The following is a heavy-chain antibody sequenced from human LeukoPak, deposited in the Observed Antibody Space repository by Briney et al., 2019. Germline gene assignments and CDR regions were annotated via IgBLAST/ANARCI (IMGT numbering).Heavy chain of an antibody. CDR3: WRAPRYCTANNCNRGPYMDV. V-gene: IGHV3-21*01. D-gene: IGHD2-8*02. J-gene: IGHJ6*03. CDR1: GFTFSSYS. Sequence: PGGSLRLSCAASGFTFSSYSMNWVRQAPGKGLEWVSSISSSSSFIYYADSVQGRFTISRDNGKNLLYLQVNSLRAEDTAVYYCWRAPRYCTANNCNRGPYMDVWGKGTTVTVSS. CDR2: ISSSSSFI.